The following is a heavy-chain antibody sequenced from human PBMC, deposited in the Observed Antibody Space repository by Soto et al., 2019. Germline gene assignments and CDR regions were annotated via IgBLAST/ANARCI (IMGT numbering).Heavy chain of an antibody. CDR3: ARDKITGLFDY. V-gene: IGHV4-34*01. CDR1: GGSFSGYY. Sequence: PSETLSLTCAVYGGSFSGYYWTWIRQPPGTGLEWIGEINHSGSTNYNPSLKSRDTISEDTSKNQFSLKLTSVTAADTAVYYCARDKITGLFDYWGQGTLVTVSS. D-gene: IGHD2-8*02. J-gene: IGHJ4*02. CDR2: INHSGST.